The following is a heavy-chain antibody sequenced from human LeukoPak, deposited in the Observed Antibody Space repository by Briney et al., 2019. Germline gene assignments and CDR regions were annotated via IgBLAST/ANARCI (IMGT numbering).Heavy chain of an antibody. D-gene: IGHD1-26*01. CDR3: ARDRELRPYNWFDP. Sequence: ASVKVSCKASGYTFTGYYMHWVRQAPGQGLEWMGWINPNSVGTNYAQKFQGRVTMTRDTSISTAYMELSRLRSDDTAVYYCARDRELRPYNWFDPWGQGTLVTVSS. J-gene: IGHJ5*02. V-gene: IGHV1-2*02. CDR2: INPNSVGT. CDR1: GYTFTGYY.